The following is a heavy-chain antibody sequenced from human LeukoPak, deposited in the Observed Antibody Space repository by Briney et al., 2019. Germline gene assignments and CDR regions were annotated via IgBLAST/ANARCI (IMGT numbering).Heavy chain of an antibody. J-gene: IGHJ3*02. CDR1: AGSINSGVYY. CDR3: ARGIGTSYDSSRDAFDI. D-gene: IGHD3-22*01. CDR2: IYSPGT. V-gene: IGHV4-61*02. Sequence: SQTLSLTCTVSAGSINSGVYYWSWIRQPAGKGLEWIGRIYSPGTNYNYNPSVKSRVTISIDTSKNQFSLKLTSVTAADTAVYYCARGIGTSYDSSRDAFDIWGQGTMVTVSS.